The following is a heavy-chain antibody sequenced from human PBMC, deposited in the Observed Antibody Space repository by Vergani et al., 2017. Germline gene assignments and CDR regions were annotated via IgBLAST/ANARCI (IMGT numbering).Heavy chain of an antibody. CDR1: GGSFSGYY. CDR2: INHSGST. J-gene: IGHJ4*02. V-gene: IGHV4-34*01. D-gene: IGHD3-10*01. Sequence: QVQLQQWGAGLLKPSETLSLTCAVYGGSFSGYYWSWIRQPPGKGLEWIGEINHSGSTNYNPSLKSRVTISVDTSKNQFSLKLSSVTAADTAVYYCARVGHGQHYYGSGSYYNNEALIFYDYWGQGTLVTVSS. CDR3: ARVGHGQHYYGSGSYYNNEALIFYDY.